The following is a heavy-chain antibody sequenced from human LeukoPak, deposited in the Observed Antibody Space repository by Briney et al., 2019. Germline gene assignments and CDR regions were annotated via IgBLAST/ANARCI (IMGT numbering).Heavy chain of an antibody. Sequence: GGSPRLSCAASGFSFTGYWMTWVRQAPGLGLEWVSAISGNSVTIYYADSVKGRFTISRDNSKNTLYLQMNSLRAEDTAVYYCAKDGKYSSSTNWFDPWGQGTLVTVSS. V-gene: IGHV3-23*01. CDR2: ISGNSVTI. CDR1: GFSFTGYW. D-gene: IGHD6-13*01. J-gene: IGHJ5*02. CDR3: AKDGKYSSSTNWFDP.